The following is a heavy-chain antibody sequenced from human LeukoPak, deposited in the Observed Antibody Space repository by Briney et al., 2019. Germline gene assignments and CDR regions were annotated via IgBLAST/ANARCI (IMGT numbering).Heavy chain of an antibody. Sequence: ASVKVSCKASGYTFSSYGISWVRQAPGQGLEWMGWISAHNGNTNYAQKVQGRVTMTTDTSTSTAYMELRSLRSDDTAVYYCARDLMFRGAPYYFDYWGHGAVVTVSS. CDR1: GYTFSSYG. V-gene: IGHV1-18*04. D-gene: IGHD3-10*01. CDR2: ISAHNGNT. J-gene: IGHJ4*01. CDR3: ARDLMFRGAPYYFDY.